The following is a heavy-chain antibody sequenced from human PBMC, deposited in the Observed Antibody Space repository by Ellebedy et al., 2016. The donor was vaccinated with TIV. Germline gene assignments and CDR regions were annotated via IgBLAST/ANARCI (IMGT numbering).Heavy chain of an antibody. Sequence: PGGSLRLSCAASGFTFSDFYMSWIRQAPGKGLEWVSYIDKSSSYTRYADSVKGRFTISRDNAKKSLFLQMNSLTVDDTAVYYCAREGPMLRGVTIEDYWGQGTLVTVSS. CDR1: GFTFSDFY. D-gene: IGHD3-10*01. CDR2: IDKSSSYT. V-gene: IGHV3-11*06. CDR3: AREGPMLRGVTIEDY. J-gene: IGHJ4*02.